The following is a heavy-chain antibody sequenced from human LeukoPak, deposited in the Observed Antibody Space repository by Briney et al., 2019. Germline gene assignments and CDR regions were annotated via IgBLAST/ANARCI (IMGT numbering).Heavy chain of an antibody. CDR2: ISSSSSYI. CDR1: GFTFSSYS. CDR3: ARDPKVYYDSSGHFTPRPFDY. Sequence: GGSLRLSCAASGFTFSSYSMNWVRQAPGKGLEWVSSISSSSSYIYYADSVKGRFTISRDNAKNSLYLQMNSLRAEDTAVYYCARDPKVYYDSSGHFTPRPFDYWGQGTLVTVSS. V-gene: IGHV3-21*01. D-gene: IGHD3-22*01. J-gene: IGHJ4*02.